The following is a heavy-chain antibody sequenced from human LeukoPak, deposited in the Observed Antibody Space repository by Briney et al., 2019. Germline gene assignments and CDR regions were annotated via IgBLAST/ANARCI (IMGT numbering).Heavy chain of an antibody. Sequence: ASVKVSCKASGYTFTSYAMNWVRQAPGQGLEWMGWINTNTGNPTYAQGFTGRFVFSLDTSVSTAYLQISSLKAEDTAVYYCASSSHSSGWYFVDAFDIWGQGTMVTVSS. CDR2: INTNTGNP. V-gene: IGHV7-4-1*02. CDR3: ASSSHSSGWYFVDAFDI. CDR1: GYTFTSYA. J-gene: IGHJ3*02. D-gene: IGHD6-19*01.